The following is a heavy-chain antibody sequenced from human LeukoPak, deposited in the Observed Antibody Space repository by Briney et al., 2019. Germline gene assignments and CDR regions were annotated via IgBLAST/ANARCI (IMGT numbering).Heavy chain of an antibody. D-gene: IGHD2-21*02. CDR3: ARVRGTALTAYPGYFDY. Sequence: SXKVSCKASGYTFTSYGISWVRQAPGQGLEWMGWISIYTGNTKYGEKFQGRATMTRDTSTSTAYMEVRSLRSDDTAVYYCARVRGTALTAYPGYFDYWGQGTLVTVSS. CDR2: ISIYTGNT. J-gene: IGHJ4*02. CDR1: GYTFTSYG. V-gene: IGHV1-18*04.